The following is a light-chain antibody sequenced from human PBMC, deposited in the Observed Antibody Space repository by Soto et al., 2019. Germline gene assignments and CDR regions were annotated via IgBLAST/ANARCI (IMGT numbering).Light chain of an antibody. CDR2: EVS. J-gene: IGLJ1*01. CDR1: STDFVSSNR. Sequence: QSVLTQPPSVSGSPGQSVTISCTGTSTDFVSSNRVSWYQQPPGTAPKLMIYEVSKRPSGVPDRFSGSKSGNAASLTISGLQAADEADYYCSLYTSENAYVFGTGTKVTVL. V-gene: IGLV2-18*01. CDR3: SLYTSENAYV.